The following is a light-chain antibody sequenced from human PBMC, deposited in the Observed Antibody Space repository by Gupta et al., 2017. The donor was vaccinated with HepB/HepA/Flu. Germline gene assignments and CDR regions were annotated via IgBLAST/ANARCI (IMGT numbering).Light chain of an antibody. V-gene: IGKV1-5*03. Sequence: DIQMTQSPSTLSASVGDRVTITCRASQSISSWLAWYQQKPGKAPKLLLYKASTLESGVPSRFSGSGSGTEFTLTISSVQPDDFATYYCQQYDDYPLTFGGGTKVEIK. CDR3: QQYDDYPLT. CDR2: KAS. J-gene: IGKJ4*01. CDR1: QSISSW.